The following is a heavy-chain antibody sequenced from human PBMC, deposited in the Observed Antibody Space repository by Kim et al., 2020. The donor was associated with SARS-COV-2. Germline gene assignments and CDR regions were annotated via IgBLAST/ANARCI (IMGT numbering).Heavy chain of an antibody. Sequence: NSHPSRQSRVTISVDPSKHQFSLKLSSVTAADTAVYYCARGPLIIAALDYWGQGTLVTVSS. CDR3: ARGPLIIAALDY. D-gene: IGHD6-13*01. J-gene: IGHJ4*02. V-gene: IGHV4-34*01.